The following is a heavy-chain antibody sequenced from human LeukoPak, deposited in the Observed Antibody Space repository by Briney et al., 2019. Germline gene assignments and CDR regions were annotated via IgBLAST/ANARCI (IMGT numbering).Heavy chain of an antibody. J-gene: IGHJ6*03. CDR3: ARAATMVQGVIITTLRYYYMDV. D-gene: IGHD3-10*01. V-gene: IGHV1-8*01. CDR1: GYTFTSYD. CDR2: MNPNSGNT. Sequence: GASVKVSCKASGYTFTSYDINWVRQATGRGLEWMGWMNPNSGNTGYAQKFQGRVTMTRNTSISTAYMELSSLRSEDTAVYYCARAATMVQGVIITTLRYYYMDVWGKGTTVTVSS.